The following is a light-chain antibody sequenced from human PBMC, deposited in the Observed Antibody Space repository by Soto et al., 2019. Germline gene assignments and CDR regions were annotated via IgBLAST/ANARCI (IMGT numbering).Light chain of an antibody. J-gene: IGLJ1*01. V-gene: IGLV2-8*01. CDR1: SSDVGGYNY. CDR3: SSYAGSNNV. CDR2: EVS. Sequence: QSALTQPPSASGSPGQSVTISCTGTSSDVGGYNYVSWYQQSPGKAPKLMIYEVSKRPSGVPDRFSGSKSGNTASLTVSGLQAEDEADYYCSSYAGSNNVFGTGTKLTVL.